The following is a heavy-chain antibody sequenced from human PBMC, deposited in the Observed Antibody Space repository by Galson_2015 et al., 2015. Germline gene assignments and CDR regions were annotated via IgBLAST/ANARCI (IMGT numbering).Heavy chain of an antibody. D-gene: IGHD6-19*01. CDR3: ARAITVAGLFDY. CDR2: INGGNGKT. V-gene: IGHV1-3*01. CDR1: GYTFTSFD. J-gene: IGHJ4*02. Sequence: SVKVSCKASGYTFTSFDINWVRQATGQRLEWMGWINGGNGKTKYSQNFQGRVTITRDTSASTAYMELSSLRSEDTAVYFCARAITVAGLFDYWGQGTLVTVSS.